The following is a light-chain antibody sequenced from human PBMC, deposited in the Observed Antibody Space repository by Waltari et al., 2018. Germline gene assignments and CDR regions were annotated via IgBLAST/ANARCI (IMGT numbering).Light chain of an antibody. CDR1: QSVSSSY. Sequence: EIVLTPSPGTLSLSPGERATLPCRASQSVSSSYLAWYQQKPGQAPRLLIYGASSRATGIPDRFSGSGSGTDFTLTISRLEPEDFAVYYCQQYGSSPRYTFGQGTKLEIK. V-gene: IGKV3-20*01. CDR2: GAS. CDR3: QQYGSSPRYT. J-gene: IGKJ2*01.